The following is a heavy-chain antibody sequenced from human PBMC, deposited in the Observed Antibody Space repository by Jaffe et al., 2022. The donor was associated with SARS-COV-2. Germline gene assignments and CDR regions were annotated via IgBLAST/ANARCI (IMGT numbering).Heavy chain of an antibody. D-gene: IGHD6-13*01. Sequence: QLQLHESGPGRVKPSESLSLTCTVSGGTIKSSDYYWGWIRQPPGKGLEWIGSIYYSGSTYYNPSLKSRVTISIDTSKKELSLHLTSATAADTAVYYCARQMVSSSWYLGGKWFDPWGQGTLVTVSS. CDR3: ARQMVSSSWYLGGKWFDP. V-gene: IGHV4-39*01. CDR2: IYYSGST. CDR1: GGTIKSSDYY. J-gene: IGHJ5*02.